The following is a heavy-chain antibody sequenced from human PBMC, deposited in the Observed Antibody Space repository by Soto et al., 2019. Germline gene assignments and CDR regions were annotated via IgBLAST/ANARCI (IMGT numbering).Heavy chain of an antibody. Sequence: QVQLQESGPGLVKPSETLSLTCTVSGGSISSYYWSWIRQPPGKGLEWIGYIYYSGSTNYNPSLKSRVTISVDTSKNQFSLKLSSVTAADTALYYCARRGSSSRFFDYWGQGTLVTVSS. CDR1: GGSISSYY. CDR2: IYYSGST. CDR3: ARRGSSSRFFDY. V-gene: IGHV4-59*08. J-gene: IGHJ4*02. D-gene: IGHD6-13*01.